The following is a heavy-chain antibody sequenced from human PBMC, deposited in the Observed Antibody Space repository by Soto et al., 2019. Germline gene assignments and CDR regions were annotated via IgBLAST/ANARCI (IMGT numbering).Heavy chain of an antibody. Sequence: EVQLLESGGGLVQPGGSLRLSCAASGFTFSSYAMSWVRQAPGKGLEWVSAISGSGGGTYYADSVKGRFTISRDNSKNTQYLQMNSLRAEDTAVYYCAKAIVVVPAAMPCDYWGQGTLVTVSS. V-gene: IGHV3-23*01. D-gene: IGHD2-2*01. CDR1: GFTFSSYA. J-gene: IGHJ4*02. CDR3: AKAIVVVPAAMPCDY. CDR2: ISGSGGGT.